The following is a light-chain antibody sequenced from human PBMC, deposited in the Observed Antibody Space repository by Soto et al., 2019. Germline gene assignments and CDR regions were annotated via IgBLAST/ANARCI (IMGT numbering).Light chain of an antibody. Sequence: DLQMTQSPSSLSASVGDRVTVTCRASQSISTFLNWYQQKPGKAPNLLIYTTSTLHGGVPSRFSGSCSGTDFTLTISSLQPEDFATYYCQQSFTAPWTFGQGTRVEIK. CDR3: QQSFTAPWT. CDR1: QSISTF. CDR2: TTS. J-gene: IGKJ1*01. V-gene: IGKV1-39*01.